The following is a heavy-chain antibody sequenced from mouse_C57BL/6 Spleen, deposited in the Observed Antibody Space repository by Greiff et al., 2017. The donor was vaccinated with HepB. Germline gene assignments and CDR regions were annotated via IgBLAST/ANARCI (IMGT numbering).Heavy chain of an antibody. CDR1: GYTFTSYW. J-gene: IGHJ3*01. CDR3: ARKWFAY. CDR2: IYPGSGST. Sequence: VQLQQPGAELVKPGASVKMSCKASGYTFTSYWITWVKQRPGQGLEWIGDIYPGSGSTNYNEKFKSKATLTVYTSSSTAYMQLSSLTSEDSAVYYCARKWFAYWGQGTLVTVSA. V-gene: IGHV1-55*01.